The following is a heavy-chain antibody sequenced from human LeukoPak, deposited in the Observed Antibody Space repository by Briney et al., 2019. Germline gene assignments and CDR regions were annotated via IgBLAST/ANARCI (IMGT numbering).Heavy chain of an antibody. V-gene: IGHV4-4*07. CDR3: ARLGETAYKWFDP. D-gene: IGHD2-21*01. J-gene: IGHJ5*02. CDR2: IYSSGNT. Sequence: SETLSLTCTVSGGSISSYYWSWVRQPAGKGLQWIGRIYSSGNTNYNSSLKSRVTMSVDTSKNQFSLNLSSVTAADTAVYYCARLGETAYKWFDPWGQGSLVTVSS. CDR1: GGSISSYY.